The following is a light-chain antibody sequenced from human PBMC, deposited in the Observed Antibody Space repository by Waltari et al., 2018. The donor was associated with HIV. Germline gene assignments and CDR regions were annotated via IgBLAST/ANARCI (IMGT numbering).Light chain of an antibody. CDR2: KDS. CDR1: ALPNQY. V-gene: IGLV3-25*03. CDR3: QSTDSSGTYVV. J-gene: IGLJ2*01. Sequence: SYELTQPPSLSVSPGRPASITCSGDALPNQYAYWYQQKAGQAPVLIIDKDSERTSGIPERFSGSSSGTTVTLTISGVQAEDEADYYCQSTDSSGTYVVFGGGTKVTVL.